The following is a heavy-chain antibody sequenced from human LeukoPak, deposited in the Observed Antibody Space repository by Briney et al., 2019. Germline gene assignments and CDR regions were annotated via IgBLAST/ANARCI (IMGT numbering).Heavy chain of an antibody. Sequence: ASVKVSCKASGYTFTGYYMHWVRQAPGQGLEWMGRINPNSGGTNYAQKFQGRVTMTRDTSISTAFVELRRLRSDDTATYYCARAQNYHDRSGYSDDTFDVWGHGTMITVSS. CDR2: INPNSGGT. V-gene: IGHV1-2*06. J-gene: IGHJ3*01. CDR3: ARAQNYHDRSGYSDDTFDV. CDR1: GYTFTGYY. D-gene: IGHD3-22*01.